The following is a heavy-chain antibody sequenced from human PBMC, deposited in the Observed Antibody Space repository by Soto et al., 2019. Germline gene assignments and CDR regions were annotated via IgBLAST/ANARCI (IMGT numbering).Heavy chain of an antibody. V-gene: IGHV4-59*01. Sequence: PSETLSLTCTVSGGSISTYYWSWIRQPPGKGLEWIGYTYYSGSTNYNPSLKSRVTISVDTSKNQFSLKLSSVTAADTAVYYCARANYDFLTGYYPDYFDYWGQGTLVTVSS. CDR2: TYYSGST. J-gene: IGHJ4*02. CDR3: ARANYDFLTGYYPDYFDY. D-gene: IGHD3-9*01. CDR1: GGSISTYY.